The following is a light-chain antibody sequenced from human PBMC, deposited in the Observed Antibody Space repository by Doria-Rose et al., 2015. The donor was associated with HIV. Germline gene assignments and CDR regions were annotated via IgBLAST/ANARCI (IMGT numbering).Light chain of an antibody. CDR2: WAS. CDR1: QSLLYTSKNY. CDR3: QQYYDTPS. Sequence: DIRVTQSPESLGMSLGERATLNCKSNQSLLYTSKNYLAWYQQKPGQLPKLLINWASTRQSGVTARFSGSASGTDFTLTISSLEAEDVAVYYCQQYYDTPSFGPGTTVDIK. V-gene: IGKV4-1*01. J-gene: IGKJ3*01.